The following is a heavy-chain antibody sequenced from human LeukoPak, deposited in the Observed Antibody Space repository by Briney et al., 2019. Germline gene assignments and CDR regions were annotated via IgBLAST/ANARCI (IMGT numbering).Heavy chain of an antibody. CDR2: TRNKANSYST. CDR1: GFTLSDHY. V-gene: IGHV3-72*01. CDR3: ARAADYYSTGDY. J-gene: IGHJ4*02. Sequence: QPGGSLRLSCAASGFTLSDHYMDWVRQAPGKGLEWVGRTRNKANSYSTEYAASVKGRFTISRDDSKNSLYLQLNSLKTEDTAVYYCARAADYYSTGDYWGQGTLVTVSS. D-gene: IGHD3-22*01.